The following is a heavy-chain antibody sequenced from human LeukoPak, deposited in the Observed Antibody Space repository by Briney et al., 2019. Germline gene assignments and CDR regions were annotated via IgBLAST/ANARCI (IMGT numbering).Heavy chain of an antibody. CDR3: AKGRNSYDSGRCHSSNCYYGMDV. CDR2: ISGSGDGT. D-gene: IGHD3-10*01. J-gene: IGHJ6*02. CDR1: GFTFDNYA. Sequence: GGSLRLSCAASGFTFDNYAMIWVRLAPGRGLEYVSVISGSGDGTYSADSVRGRFTISRDNSKNTLYLEMNSLRVEDTAVYHCAKGRNSYDSGRCHSSNCYYGMDVWGQGTTVTVSS. V-gene: IGHV3-23*01.